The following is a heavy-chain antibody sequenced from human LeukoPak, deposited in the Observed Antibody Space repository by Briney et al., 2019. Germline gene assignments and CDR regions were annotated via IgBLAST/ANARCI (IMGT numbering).Heavy chain of an antibody. CDR2: IYPGDSDT. V-gene: IGHV5-51*01. D-gene: IGHD6-13*01. J-gene: IGHJ4*02. Sequence: GESLKISCKGSGYSFTSYWIGWVRQLPGKGLEWMGIIYPGDSDTKYSPSFQGHVTISADKSFSTAYLQWTSLKASDTAMYYCARHAKAYGSSCDYWGQGTLVTVSS. CDR1: GYSFTSYW. CDR3: ARHAKAYGSSCDY.